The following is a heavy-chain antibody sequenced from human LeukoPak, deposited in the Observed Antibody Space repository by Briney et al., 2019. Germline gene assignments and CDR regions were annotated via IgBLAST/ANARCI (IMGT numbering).Heavy chain of an antibody. CDR1: GYTFTGYY. D-gene: IGHD3-10*01. J-gene: IGHJ6*02. Sequence: GASVKVSCKASGYTFTGYYMHWVRQAPGQRLEWMGWINPNSGGTNYAQKFQGRVTMTRDTSISTAYMELSRLRSDDTAVYYCAREDHYYYGSGSSNYYYGMDVWGQGTTVTVSS. CDR2: INPNSGGT. V-gene: IGHV1-2*02. CDR3: AREDHYYYGSGSSNYYYGMDV.